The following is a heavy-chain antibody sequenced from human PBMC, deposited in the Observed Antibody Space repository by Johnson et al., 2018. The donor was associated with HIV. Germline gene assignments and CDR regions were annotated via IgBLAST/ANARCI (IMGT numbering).Heavy chain of an antibody. CDR3: ARESPGGDAFDI. J-gene: IGHJ3*02. CDR2: ISYDGRNK. CDR1: GFTVSSNY. Sequence: QVQLVESGGGLVHPGGSLRLTCAASGFTVSSNYMNWVRQAPGKGLEWVAVISYDGRNKYYADSVKGRFTSSRDNSKDTLYLQMNNLRDEDTAVHYCARESPGGDAFDIWGQGTMVTVSS. D-gene: IGHD1-14*01. V-gene: IGHV3-30*03.